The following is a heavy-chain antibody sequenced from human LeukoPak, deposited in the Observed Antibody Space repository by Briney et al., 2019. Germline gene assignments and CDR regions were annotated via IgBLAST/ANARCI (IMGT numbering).Heavy chain of an antibody. V-gene: IGHV3-7*01. CDR3: ARDPAIDTAMVYDAFDI. D-gene: IGHD5-18*01. J-gene: IGHJ3*02. CDR1: GFTFSSYW. CDR2: IKQDGSEK. Sequence: GGPLRLSCAASGFTFSSYWMSWVRQAPGKGLEWVANIKQDGSEKYYVDSVKGRFTISRDNAKNSLYLQMNSLRAEDTAVYYCARDPAIDTAMVYDAFDIWGQGTMVTVSS.